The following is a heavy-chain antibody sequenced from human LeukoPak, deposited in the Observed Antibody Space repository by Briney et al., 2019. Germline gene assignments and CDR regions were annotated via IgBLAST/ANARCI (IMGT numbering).Heavy chain of an antibody. J-gene: IGHJ6*03. CDR1: GFTVSSNY. D-gene: IGHD3-10*01. Sequence: GGSLRLSGAASGFTVSSNYMSWVGQGPGKGLEWFSDIYSGGSTYSADSVKGRFTISRDNSKNTLYLQMNNLRAEDTAVYYCASGSGSYRTPYYYMDVWGKGTTVTVSS. V-gene: IGHV3-53*01. CDR3: ASGSGSYRTPYYYMDV. CDR2: IYSGGST.